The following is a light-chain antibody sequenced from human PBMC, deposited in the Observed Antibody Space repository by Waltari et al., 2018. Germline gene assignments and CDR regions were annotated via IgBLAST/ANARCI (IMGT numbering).Light chain of an antibody. Sequence: QSVLTQPPSVSGAPGQRVTISCIGSSSNIGAGSDFHWHFNLPSTAPKLLRYRKSDGPSRVPDRFSASKTGAFASVDITGLQAEDEAFYYCHCYDTDLGGWVFGGGTTVTVL. J-gene: IGLJ3*02. CDR1: SSNIGAGSD. CDR3: HCYDTDLGGWV. CDR2: RKS. V-gene: IGLV1-40*01.